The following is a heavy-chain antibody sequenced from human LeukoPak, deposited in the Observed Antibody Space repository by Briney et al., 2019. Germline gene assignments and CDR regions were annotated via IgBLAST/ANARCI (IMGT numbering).Heavy chain of an antibody. CDR3: ARAFVSGRGAFDI. Sequence: GGSLRLSCVASGFTFNTYWMHWVRQAPGKGLVWVSCLNSDGASTNYADSVRGRFTISRDNAKNSLYLQMNSLRDEDTAVYYCARAFVSGRGAFDIWGQGTMVAVSS. J-gene: IGHJ3*02. D-gene: IGHD3-10*01. CDR2: LNSDGAST. CDR1: GFTFNTYW. V-gene: IGHV3-74*01.